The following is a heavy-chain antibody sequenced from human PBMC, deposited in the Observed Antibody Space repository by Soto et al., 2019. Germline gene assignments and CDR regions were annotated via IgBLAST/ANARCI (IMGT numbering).Heavy chain of an antibody. D-gene: IGHD6-6*01. CDR3: ARTRSFTLGFYYDGMDV. J-gene: IGHJ6*02. CDR1: GYSFASYW. Sequence: GESLKISCQGSGYSFASYWIGWVRQVPGKDLEWMGIIYPGDSDTRYSPCFQGQVTISADKSLRTAYLQWTSLKASDTALYYCARTRSFTLGFYYDGMDVWGQGTTVTVSS. V-gene: IGHV5-51*01. CDR2: IYPGDSDT.